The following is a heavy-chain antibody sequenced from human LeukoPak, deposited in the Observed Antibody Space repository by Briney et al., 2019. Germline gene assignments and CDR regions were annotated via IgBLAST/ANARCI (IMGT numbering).Heavy chain of an antibody. CDR1: GYSFTSYW. D-gene: IGHD1-14*01. CDR3: AIVNRTDAFDI. Sequence: GESLMISCKGSGYSFTSYWISRVRQMPRKGLEWMGGIDCSDSYTNYSPSFQAHVPISADEYISTAYLQWSSLKGSDTAMFYCAIVNRTDAFDIWGQGTMVTVSS. CDR2: IDCSDSYT. J-gene: IGHJ3*02. V-gene: IGHV5-10-1*01.